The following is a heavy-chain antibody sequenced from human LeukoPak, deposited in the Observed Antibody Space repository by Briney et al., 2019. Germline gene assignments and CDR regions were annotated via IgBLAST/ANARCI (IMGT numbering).Heavy chain of an antibody. CDR1: GGSISSGDYY. V-gene: IGHV4-30-4*01. D-gene: IGHD3-22*01. CDR2: MYYSGRT. CDR3: ARPYYYDSRIDP. J-gene: IGHJ5*02. Sequence: SQTLSLTCTVSGGSISSGDYYWSWIRQPPGKGLEWIAYMYYSGRTYYNPSLKSRVTMSADTSKNQLSMKLSSVTAADTAVYYCARPYYYDSRIDPWGQGILVTVSS.